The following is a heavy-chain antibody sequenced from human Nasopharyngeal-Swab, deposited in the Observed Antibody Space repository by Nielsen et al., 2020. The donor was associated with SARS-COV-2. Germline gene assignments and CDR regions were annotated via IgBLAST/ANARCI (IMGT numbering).Heavy chain of an antibody. Sequence: WIRQPPGKGLEWIGEVSQGGGTNYNPSLKNRGTISVATSKNQFSLKLSSVTAAETAAYYCARGGAGVVPSPVLGLGPYYSYYYMDVWGKGTTVTVSS. D-gene: IGHD2-2*01. CDR2: VSQGGGT. V-gene: IGHV4-34*01. CDR3: ARGGAGVVPSPVLGLGPYYSYYYMDV. J-gene: IGHJ6*03.